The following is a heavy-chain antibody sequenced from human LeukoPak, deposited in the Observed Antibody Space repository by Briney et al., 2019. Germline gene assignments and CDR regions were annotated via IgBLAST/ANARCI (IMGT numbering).Heavy chain of an antibody. V-gene: IGHV4-4*08. Sequence: PSETLSLTCAVYGGSFSGYFWSWIRQPPGKGLEWIGRIYTSGSTNYNPSLKSRVTISVDTSKNQFSLKLSSVTAADTAVYYCASMEYYYDSSGYHQLGYYFDYWGQGTLVTVSS. J-gene: IGHJ4*02. CDR1: GGSFSGYF. D-gene: IGHD3-22*01. CDR2: IYTSGST. CDR3: ASMEYYYDSSGYHQLGYYFDY.